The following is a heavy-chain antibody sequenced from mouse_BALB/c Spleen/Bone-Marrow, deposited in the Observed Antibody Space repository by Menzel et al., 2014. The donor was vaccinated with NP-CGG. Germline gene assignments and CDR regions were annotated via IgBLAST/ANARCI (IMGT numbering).Heavy chain of an antibody. J-gene: IGHJ1*01. D-gene: IGHD1-2*01. Sequence: VQLKQSGPDLVKPGASVKISCKASGYSFTGYYMHWVKQSHGKSLEWIGRFSPNNGGTSCNQKFKGKAILTVDKSSSTAYMELRSLTSEDSAVYYCARDYGSVGWYFDVWGAGTTVTVSS. CDR3: ARDYGSVGWYFDV. CDR2: FSPNNGGT. CDR1: GYSFTGYY. V-gene: IGHV1-26*01.